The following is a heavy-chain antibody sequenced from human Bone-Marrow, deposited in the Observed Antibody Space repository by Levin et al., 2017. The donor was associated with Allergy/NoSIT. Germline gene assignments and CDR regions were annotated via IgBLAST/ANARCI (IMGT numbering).Heavy chain of an antibody. CDR1: GFTFSDYY. CDR2: ISSRGINI. CDR3: ARDRVSSTYYERLYYYCDGMDV. D-gene: IGHD4-11*01. Sequence: GESLKISCAASGFTFSDYYMSWIRQAPGKGLQWVSYISSRGINIYSADSVKGRFTISRDNAKNSLFLQMNSLRAEDTAVTYCARDRVSSTYYERLYYYCDGMDVWGQGTTVTV. V-gene: IGHV3-11*01. J-gene: IGHJ6*02.